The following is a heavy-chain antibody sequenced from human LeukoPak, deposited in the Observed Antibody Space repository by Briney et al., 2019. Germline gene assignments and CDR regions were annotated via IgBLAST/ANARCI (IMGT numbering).Heavy chain of an antibody. D-gene: IGHD4-17*01. J-gene: IGHJ6*02. CDR3: ARSEAVTPNYGMDV. CDR1: GGSFSGYY. Sequence: SETLSLTCAVHGGSFSGYYWSWIRQPPGKGLEWIGEINHSGSTNYNPSLKSRVTISVDTSKNQFSLKLSSVTAADTAVYYCARSEAVTPNYGMDVWGQGTTVTVSS. V-gene: IGHV4-34*01. CDR2: INHSGST.